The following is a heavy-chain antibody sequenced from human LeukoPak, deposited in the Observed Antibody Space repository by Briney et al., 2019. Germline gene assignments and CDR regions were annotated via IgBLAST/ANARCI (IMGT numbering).Heavy chain of an antibody. CDR3: ARDPPGQLWSE. CDR1: GGSFSGYY. Sequence: PSETLSLTCAVYGGSFSGYYWSWIRQPPGKGLEWIGEINHSGSTNYNPSLKNRVTISVDTSKNQFSLKLSSVTAADTAVYYCARDPPGQLWSEWGQGTLVTVSS. CDR2: INHSGST. D-gene: IGHD5-18*01. V-gene: IGHV4-34*01. J-gene: IGHJ4*02.